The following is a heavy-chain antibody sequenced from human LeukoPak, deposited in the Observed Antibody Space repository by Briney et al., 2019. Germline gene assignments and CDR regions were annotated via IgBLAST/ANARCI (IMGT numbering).Heavy chain of an antibody. Sequence: SETLSLTCAVSGYSISSGYYWGWIRQPPGKGLEWIGSIYHSGSTNYNPSLKSRVTISVDTSKNQFSLKLSSVTAADTAVYYCARGFIAVALTYYYYYMDVWGKGTTVTVSS. V-gene: IGHV4-38-2*01. J-gene: IGHJ6*03. CDR2: IYHSGST. CDR1: GYSISSGYY. CDR3: ARGFIAVALTYYYYYMDV. D-gene: IGHD6-19*01.